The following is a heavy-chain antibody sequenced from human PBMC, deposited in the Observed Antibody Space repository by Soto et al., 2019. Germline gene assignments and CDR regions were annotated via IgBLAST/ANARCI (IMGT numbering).Heavy chain of an antibody. CDR2: IIPMLGVR. J-gene: IGHJ3*02. CDR1: GGTFSTYS. D-gene: IGHD2-21*01. V-gene: IGHV1-69*02. Sequence: QVQLVQSGAEVKKPGSSVKVSCKDSGGTFSTYSMFWVRQAPGQGLEWMGRIIPMLGVRNYAQRFQDRVAITAHXSTATVHMELSSLRSEDTALYYCTIGSWSGEVFDIWGQGTMVTVSS. CDR3: TIGSWSGEVFDI.